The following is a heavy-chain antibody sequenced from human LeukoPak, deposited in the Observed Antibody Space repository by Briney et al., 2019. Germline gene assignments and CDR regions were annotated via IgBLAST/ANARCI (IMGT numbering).Heavy chain of an antibody. CDR1: GFTFSSYG. D-gene: IGHD2-15*01. J-gene: IGHJ4*02. CDR3: AYEPRYCSGGSCPGQVGY. V-gene: IGHV3-30*02. CDR2: IRYDGSNK. Sequence: GGSLRLSCAASGFTFSSYGMHWVRQAPGKGLEWVAFIRYDGSNKYYADSVKGRFTISRDNSKNTLYLQMNSLRAEDTAVYYCAYEPRYCSGGSCPGQVGYWGQGTLVTVSS.